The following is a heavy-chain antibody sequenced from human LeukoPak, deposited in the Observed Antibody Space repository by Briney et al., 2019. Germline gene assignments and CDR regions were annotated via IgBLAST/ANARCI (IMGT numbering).Heavy chain of an antibody. D-gene: IGHD3-10*01. V-gene: IGHV1-2*02. CDR3: ARGRTLVRGIIIRGDY. J-gene: IGHJ4*02. Sequence: ASVKVSCRASGYTFIDYYMHWVRQAPGQGLEWMGWITPKSVGTKYAQKFQGRVTMTWDTSINTAYMELSRLRSDDTAVYYCARGRTLVRGIIIRGDYWGQGTLVTVSS. CDR2: ITPKSVGT. CDR1: GYTFIDYY.